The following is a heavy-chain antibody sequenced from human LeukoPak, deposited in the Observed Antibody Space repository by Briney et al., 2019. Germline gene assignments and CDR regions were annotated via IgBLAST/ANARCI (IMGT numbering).Heavy chain of an antibody. J-gene: IGHJ5*02. CDR2: INPSGGST. CDR1: GYTFTSYY. D-gene: IGHD6-13*01. CDR3: ARAARSARVAAAAGWFDP. Sequence: ASVKVSCKASGYTFTSYYMHWVRQAPGQGLEWMGIINPSGGSTSYAQKFQGRVTMTRDTSTSTVYMELSSLRSEDTAVYYCARAARSARVAAAAGWFDPWGQGTLVTVSS. V-gene: IGHV1-46*01.